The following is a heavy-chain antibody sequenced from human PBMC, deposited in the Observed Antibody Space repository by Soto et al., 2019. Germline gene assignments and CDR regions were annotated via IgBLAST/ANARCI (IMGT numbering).Heavy chain of an antibody. CDR2: ISHLENT. CDR1: GASISYGGFS. CDR3: AMGGGYDSFDY. D-gene: IGHD5-12*01. V-gene: IGHV4-30-2*06. J-gene: IGHJ4*02. Sequence: QLQLQESGSGLVKTSETLSLTCTVSGASISYGGFSWSWIRQSPGKGLEWIGYISHLENTYFHPSFKSRLTMPIDRTRNQFSLKLSSVTAADMAVYYCAMGGGYDSFDYWGQGVLVTVSS.